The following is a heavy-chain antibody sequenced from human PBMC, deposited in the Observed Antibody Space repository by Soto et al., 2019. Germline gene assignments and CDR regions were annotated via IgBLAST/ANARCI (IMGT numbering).Heavy chain of an antibody. CDR1: GGSISSGSYS. CDR2: IYHSGST. V-gene: IGHV4-30-2*01. Sequence: PSETLSLTCAVSGGSISSGSYSWSWIRQPPGKGLEWIGYIYHSGSTYYNPSLKSRVTISVDRSKNQFSLKLSSVTAADTAVYYCARARDEEWSPRFDYWGQGTLVTVSS. D-gene: IGHD3-3*01. CDR3: ARARDEEWSPRFDY. J-gene: IGHJ4*02.